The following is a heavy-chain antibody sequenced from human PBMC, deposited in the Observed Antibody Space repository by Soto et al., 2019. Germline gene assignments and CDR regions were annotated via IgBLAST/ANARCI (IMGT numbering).Heavy chain of an antibody. J-gene: IGHJ6*02. CDR1: GGSISSSSYY. CDR3: ARHRGMVLVLDV. V-gene: IGHV4-39*01. D-gene: IGHD2-8*01. CDR2: IYYSGST. Sequence: SETLSLTCTVSGGSISSSSYYWGWIRQPPGKGLEWIGSIYYSGSTYYNPSLKSRVTISVDTSKNQFSLKLSSVTAADTAVYYCARHRGMVLVLDVWGQGTTVTVSS.